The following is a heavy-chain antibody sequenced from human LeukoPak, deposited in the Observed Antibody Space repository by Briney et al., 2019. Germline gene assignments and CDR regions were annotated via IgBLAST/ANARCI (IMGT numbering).Heavy chain of an antibody. CDR3: ARLTAVAGTVYYYGMDV. CDR1: GYSFTSYW. D-gene: IGHD6-19*01. CDR2: IYPGDSDT. V-gene: IGHV5-51*01. Sequence: GESLKISCKGPGYSFTSYWIGWVRQMPGKGLEWMGIIYPGDSDTRYSPSFQGQVTISADKSISTAYLQWSSLKASDTAMYYCARLTAVAGTVYYYGMDVWGQGTTVTVSS. J-gene: IGHJ6*02.